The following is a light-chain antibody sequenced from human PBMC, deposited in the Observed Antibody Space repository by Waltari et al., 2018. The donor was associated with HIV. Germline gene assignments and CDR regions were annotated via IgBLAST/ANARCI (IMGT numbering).Light chain of an antibody. J-gene: IGLJ2*01. CDR2: DDS. CDR3: QVWDSSGDHPL. Sequence: SYVLTQPPSVSVAPGKMARITCGGNNIASKSVHWYQHKPGQAPVLVISDDSDRPSGIPERFSGSNSGNTATLTISRVEAGDEADYYCQVWDSSGDHPLFGGGTKLTVL. CDR1: NIASKS. V-gene: IGLV3-21*04.